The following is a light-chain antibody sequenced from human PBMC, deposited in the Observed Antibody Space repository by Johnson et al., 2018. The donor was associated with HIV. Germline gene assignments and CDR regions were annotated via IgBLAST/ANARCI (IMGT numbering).Light chain of an antibody. J-gene: IGLJ1*01. CDR3: GTWDSSLSAGGYA. Sequence: QSVLTQPPSVSAAPGQKVTISCSGSSSNIGNNYVSWYQQLPGTAPKLLIYENNKRPSGIPDRFSGSKSGTSATLGITGLQTGDAADYYCGTWDSSLSAGGYALGTGTKATVL. CDR1: SSNIGNNY. V-gene: IGLV1-51*02. CDR2: ENN.